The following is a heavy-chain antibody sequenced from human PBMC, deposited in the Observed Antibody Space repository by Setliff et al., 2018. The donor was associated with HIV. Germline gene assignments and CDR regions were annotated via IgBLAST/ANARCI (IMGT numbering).Heavy chain of an antibody. Sequence: GASVKVSCKASGGTFSSYAISWVRQATGQGPEWMGWMNPNSANTGYAQKFQGRVTMTRNTSISTAYMELSSLRSEDTAVYYCARASLGYNFWSGFNYGMDVWGQGTTVTVSS. CDR3: ARASLGYNFWSGFNYGMDV. V-gene: IGHV1-8*02. CDR2: MNPNSANT. J-gene: IGHJ6*02. D-gene: IGHD3-3*01. CDR1: GGTFSSYA.